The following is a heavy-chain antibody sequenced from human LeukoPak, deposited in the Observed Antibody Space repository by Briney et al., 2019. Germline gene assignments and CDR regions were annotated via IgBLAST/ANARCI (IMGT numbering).Heavy chain of an antibody. CDR2: IYYSGST. Sequence: PSETLSLTCTVSGGSISSYYWSWIRQPPGKGLEWIGSIYYSGSTYYNPSLKSRVTISVDTSKNQFSLKLSSVTAADTAVYYCAREMVGPADFDYWGQGTLVTVSS. CDR1: GGSISSYY. D-gene: IGHD2-8*01. CDR3: AREMVGPADFDY. V-gene: IGHV4-59*12. J-gene: IGHJ4*02.